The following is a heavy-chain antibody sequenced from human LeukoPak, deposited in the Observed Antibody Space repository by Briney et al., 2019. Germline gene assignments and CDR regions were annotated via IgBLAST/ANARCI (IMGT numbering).Heavy chain of an antibody. CDR2: ISYDGSNK. V-gene: IGHV3-30*18. Sequence: PGGSLRLSCAASGFTFSSYGMHWVRQAPGKGLEWVAVISYDGSNKYYADSVKGRFTISRDNSKNTLYLQMNSLRAEDTAVYYCAKDGSGSSPFDYWGQGTLVTVSS. J-gene: IGHJ4*02. D-gene: IGHD3-10*01. CDR3: AKDGSGSSPFDY. CDR1: GFTFSSYG.